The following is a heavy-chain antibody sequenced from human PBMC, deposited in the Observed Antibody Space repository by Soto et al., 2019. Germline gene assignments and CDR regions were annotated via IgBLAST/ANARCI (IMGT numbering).Heavy chain of an antibody. Sequence: SVKVSCKASGGTFSSYAISWVRQAPGQGLEWLGGIIPIFGTANYAQKFQGRVTITADESTSTAYMELSSLRSEDTAVYYCARGTTERFLAPSPPSDYWGQGTLVTVSS. CDR2: IIPIFGTA. D-gene: IGHD3-3*01. CDR3: ARGTTERFLAPSPPSDY. CDR1: GGTFSSYA. V-gene: IGHV1-69*13. J-gene: IGHJ4*02.